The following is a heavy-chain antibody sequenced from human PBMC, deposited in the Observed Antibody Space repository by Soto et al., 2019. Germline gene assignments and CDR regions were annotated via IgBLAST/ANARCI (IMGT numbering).Heavy chain of an antibody. Sequence: SETLSLTCTVSGGSISSGGYYWSWIRQHPGKGLEWIGYIYYSGSTYYNPSLKSRVTISVDTSKNQFSLKLSSVTAADTAVYYCARDDADGDHTAYNCFDPWGQGTLVTVSS. D-gene: IGHD5-18*01. V-gene: IGHV4-31*03. CDR1: GGSISSGGYY. CDR2: IYYSGST. J-gene: IGHJ5*02. CDR3: ARDDADGDHTAYNCFDP.